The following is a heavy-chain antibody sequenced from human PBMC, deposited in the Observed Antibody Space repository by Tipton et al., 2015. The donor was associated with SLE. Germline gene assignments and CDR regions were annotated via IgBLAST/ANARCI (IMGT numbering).Heavy chain of an antibody. J-gene: IGHJ3*01. CDR1: GFSVSGSY. Sequence: TLSLTCAASGFSVSGSYMTWVRQAPGKGLEWLGRISATGGTYYNPSLNSPVTMSLDTSKNQFFLKLSSVTAADTAVYYCARSLETFDVWGQGTMVTVSS. CDR3: ARSLETFDV. D-gene: IGHD3-3*01. V-gene: IGHV4-59*10. CDR2: ISATGGT.